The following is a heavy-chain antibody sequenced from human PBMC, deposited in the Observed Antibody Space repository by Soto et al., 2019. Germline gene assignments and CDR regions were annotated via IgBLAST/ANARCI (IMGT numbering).Heavy chain of an antibody. J-gene: IGHJ6*03. Sequence: QVQLVQSGAEVKKPVASVKVSCKASGYTFTRYAMHWVRQAPGQRLEWMGWINAGNGNTKYSQKFQGRVTITRDTSASTAYMELSSLRSEDTAVYYCARPRDYYYYYMDVWGKGTTVTVSS. CDR1: GYTFTRYA. CDR2: INAGNGNT. V-gene: IGHV1-3*01. CDR3: ARPRDYYYYYMDV.